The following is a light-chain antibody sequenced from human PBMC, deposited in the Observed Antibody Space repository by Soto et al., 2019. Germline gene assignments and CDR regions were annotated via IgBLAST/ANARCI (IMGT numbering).Light chain of an antibody. CDR2: QDS. V-gene: IGLV3-1*01. CDR1: KLGDKY. CDR3: QAWDSSTVV. J-gene: IGLJ2*01. Sequence: ELTQPPSVSVSPGQTASITCSGDKLGDKYACWYQQKPGQSPVLVIYQDSKRPSGIPERFSGSNSGNTATLTISGTQAMDEADYYCQAWDSSTVVFGGGTKLTVL.